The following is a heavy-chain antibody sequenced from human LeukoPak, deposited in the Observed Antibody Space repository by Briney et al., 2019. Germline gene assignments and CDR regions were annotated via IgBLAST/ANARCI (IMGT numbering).Heavy chain of an antibody. D-gene: IGHD3-22*01. Sequence: GGSLRLSCAASGFTFSSYSMNWVRQAPGKGLEWVSSISSSSSYIYYADSVKGRFTISRDSAKNSLYLQMNSLRAEDTAVYYCARVGYYDSSGYRAFDIWGQGTMVTVSS. V-gene: IGHV3-21*01. CDR1: GFTFSSYS. CDR3: ARVGYYDSSGYRAFDI. CDR2: ISSSSSYI. J-gene: IGHJ3*02.